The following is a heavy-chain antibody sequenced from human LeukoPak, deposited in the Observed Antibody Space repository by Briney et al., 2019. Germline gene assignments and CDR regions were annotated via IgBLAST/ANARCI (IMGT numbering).Heavy chain of an antibody. CDR1: GGSISSYY. Sequence: SETLSLTCTVSGGSISSYYWSWIRQPPGKGLEWIGYIYYSGRTNYNPSLKSRVTISVDTSKNQFSLKLSSVTAADTAVYYCAREADYGDSNYNWFDPWGQGTLVTVSS. CDR2: IYYSGRT. V-gene: IGHV4-59*01. D-gene: IGHD4-17*01. CDR3: AREADYGDSNYNWFDP. J-gene: IGHJ5*02.